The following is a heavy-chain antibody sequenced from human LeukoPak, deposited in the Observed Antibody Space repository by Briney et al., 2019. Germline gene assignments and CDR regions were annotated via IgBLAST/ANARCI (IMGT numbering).Heavy chain of an antibody. CDR3: SRDPIVGARFDY. D-gene: IGHD1-26*01. Sequence: AASVKVSCKASGYTFTSYGISWVRQAPGQGLEWMGWISPNTGDTNFAQKFQGRVTMTTDTSINTAYMELSSLRSDDTAVYYCSRDPIVGARFDYWGQGTLVTVSS. CDR2: ISPNTGDT. V-gene: IGHV1-18*01. J-gene: IGHJ4*02. CDR1: GYTFTSYG.